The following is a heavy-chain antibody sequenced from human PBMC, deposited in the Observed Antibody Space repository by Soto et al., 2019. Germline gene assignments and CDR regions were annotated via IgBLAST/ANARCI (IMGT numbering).Heavy chain of an antibody. V-gene: IGHV3-23*01. D-gene: IGHD3-9*01. CDR3: AKEEDILTGYFHDELEQ. CDR2: ISGSGDET. Sequence: PGEALSLSCSFTGFTFSAGAMSWVRQAPGKGLEWVSAISGSGDETFHAHSVKGRFTTSRDNSKNTLYLQMNSLKTEDTAVYFWAKEEDILTGYFHDELEQWGQGILVTVSS. J-gene: IGHJ4*02. CDR1: GFTFSAGA.